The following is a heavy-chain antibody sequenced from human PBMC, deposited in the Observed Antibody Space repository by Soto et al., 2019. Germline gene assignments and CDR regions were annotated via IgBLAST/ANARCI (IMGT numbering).Heavy chain of an antibody. CDR3: ARGVSGYYGFDY. CDR2: NETST. J-gene: IGHJ4*02. V-gene: IGHV3-74*01. Sequence: VQLVESGGGPAQFGGSLRLSYAASGFTFSNYWMHWVRQVPGKGLVWVSRNETSTGYADSVKGRFTIFRDNVKNTLYLQMNSLRAEDTAVYYCARGVSGYYGFDYWGQGTLVTVSS. D-gene: IGHD5-12*01. CDR1: GFTFSNYW.